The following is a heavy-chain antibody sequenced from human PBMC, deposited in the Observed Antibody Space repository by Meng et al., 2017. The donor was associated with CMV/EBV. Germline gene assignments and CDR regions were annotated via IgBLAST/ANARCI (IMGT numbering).Heavy chain of an antibody. CDR3: ARRAAAGMGYYYGMDV. J-gene: IGHJ6*02. V-gene: IGHV4-34*01. CDR1: GGSFSGYY. CDR2: INHSGST. D-gene: IGHD6-13*01. Sequence: GSLRLSCAVYGGSFSGYYWSWIRQPPGKGLEWIGEINHSGSTNYNPSLKSRVTISVDTSKNQFSLKLSSVTAADTAVYYCARRAAAGMGYYYGMDVWGQGTTVTVSS.